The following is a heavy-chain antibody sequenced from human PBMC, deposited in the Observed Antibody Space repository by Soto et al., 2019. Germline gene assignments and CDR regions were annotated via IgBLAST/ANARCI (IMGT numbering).Heavy chain of an antibody. CDR2: IYYSGST. J-gene: IGHJ4*02. D-gene: IGHD5-12*01. Sequence: SETLSLTCTVSGGSISSYYWSWIRQPPGKGLEWIGYIYYSGSTNYNPSLKSRVTISVDTSKNQFSLKLSSVTAADTAVYYCARYKDGYRQAFDYWGQGTLVTVSS. V-gene: IGHV4-59*01. CDR1: GGSISSYY. CDR3: ARYKDGYRQAFDY.